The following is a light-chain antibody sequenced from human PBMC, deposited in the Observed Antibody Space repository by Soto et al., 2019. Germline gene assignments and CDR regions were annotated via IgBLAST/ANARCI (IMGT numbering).Light chain of an antibody. CDR3: SSYAGSNNFEV. CDR2: EVS. J-gene: IGLJ1*01. V-gene: IGLV2-8*01. Sequence: QSVLTQPPSASGSPGQSVTISCTGTSSDVGGYNYVSWYQQHPGKAPKLMIYEVSKRPSGVPDRFSGPKSGNTASLTVSGLQAEDEADYYCSSYAGSNNFEVFGTGTKLTVL. CDR1: SSDVGGYNY.